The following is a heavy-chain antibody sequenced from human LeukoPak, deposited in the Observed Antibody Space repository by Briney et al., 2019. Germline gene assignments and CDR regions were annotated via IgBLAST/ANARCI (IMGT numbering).Heavy chain of an antibody. CDR1: GYTFTDYY. CDR3: ARVGELLYRDYYYMDV. CDR2: INPSGGST. D-gene: IGHD3-10*01. V-gene: IGHV1-46*01. Sequence: ASVKVSCKASGYTFTDYYMHWVRQAPGQGLEWMGIINPSGGSTSYAQKFQGRVTMTRDMSTSTVYMELSSLRSEDTAVYYCARVGELLYRDYYYMDVWGKGTTVTISS. J-gene: IGHJ6*03.